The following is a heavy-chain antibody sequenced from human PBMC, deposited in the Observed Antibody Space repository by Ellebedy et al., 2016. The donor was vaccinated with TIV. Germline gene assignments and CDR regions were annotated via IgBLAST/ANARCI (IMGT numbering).Heavy chain of an antibody. CDR1: GYTFTSYD. CDR3: GTPMVGDFSYYYMDV. J-gene: IGHJ6*03. V-gene: IGHV1-8*01. D-gene: IGHD5-18*01. Sequence: ASVKVSXXASGYTFTSYDIHWVRQAPGQGLEWMGWVHPNSGYTGYAQMFQGRVTMTRNTSINTAYMELRSLRSDDTAVYYCGTPMVGDFSYYYMDVWGKGTTVTVSS. CDR2: VHPNSGYT.